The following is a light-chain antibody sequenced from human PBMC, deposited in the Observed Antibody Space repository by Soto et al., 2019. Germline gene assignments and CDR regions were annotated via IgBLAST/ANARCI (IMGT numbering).Light chain of an antibody. CDR3: CSYAGSSNYYV. V-gene: IGLV2-23*01. CDR1: SSDVGSYNL. Sequence: QSALTQPASVSGSPGQSITISCTGTSSDVGSYNLVSWYQQHPGRAPKLMIYEGSKRPSGVSNRFSGSKSGNTASLTISGLQAEDAADYYCCSYAGSSNYYVFGTGTKVTV. CDR2: EGS. J-gene: IGLJ1*01.